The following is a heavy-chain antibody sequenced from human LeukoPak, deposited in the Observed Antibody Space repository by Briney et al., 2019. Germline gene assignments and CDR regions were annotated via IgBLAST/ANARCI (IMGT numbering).Heavy chain of an antibody. Sequence: ASVKVSCKASGYTFTGYYMHWVPQAPGQGLEWMGIINPSGGSTSYAQKFQGRVTMTRDTSTSTVYMELSSLRSEDTAVYYCARERYSGYDLGYWGQGTLVTVSS. D-gene: IGHD5-12*01. CDR1: GYTFTGYY. CDR2: INPSGGST. CDR3: ARERYSGYDLGY. V-gene: IGHV1-46*03. J-gene: IGHJ4*02.